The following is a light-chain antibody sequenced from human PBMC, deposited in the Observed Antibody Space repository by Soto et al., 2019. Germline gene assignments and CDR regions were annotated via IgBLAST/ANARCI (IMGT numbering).Light chain of an antibody. J-gene: IGKJ4*01. Sequence: IVMTQSPSTLSVSPGETATLSCRASQSVSSYLAWYQQKPGQAPRLLIFGASSRATGIPDRFSGSGSGTDFTLTISSLEPEDFAVYYCQRRSNWPLTFGGGTKVDIK. CDR3: QRRSNWPLT. CDR2: GAS. CDR1: QSVSSY. V-gene: IGKV3-11*01.